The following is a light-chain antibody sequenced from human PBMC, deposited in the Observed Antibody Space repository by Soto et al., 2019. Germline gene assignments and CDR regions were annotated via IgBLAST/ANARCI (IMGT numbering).Light chain of an antibody. CDR2: GNT. V-gene: IGLV1-40*01. CDR3: QSYDSSLSGV. CDR1: SSNIGAGYD. Sequence: QSVLTQPPSVSGAPGQRVTISCIGSSSNIGAGYDVHWYQQLPGTAPKLLIYGNTNRPSGVPDRFSGSKSGTSASLAITGLQAEDEADYYCQSYDSSLSGVFGGGTKVTVL. J-gene: IGLJ3*02.